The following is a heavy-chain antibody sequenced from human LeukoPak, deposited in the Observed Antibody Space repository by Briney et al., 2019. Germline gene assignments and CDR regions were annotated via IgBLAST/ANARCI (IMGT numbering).Heavy chain of an antibody. Sequence: GGSLRLSCAASGFTFSSYAMSWVRQAPGKGLGWVSAISGSGGSTYYADSVKGRFTISRDNSKNTLYLQMNSLRAEDTAVYYCAKGLGTVTNGGNDAFDIWGQGTMVTVSS. CDR2: ISGSGGST. CDR1: GFTFSSYA. J-gene: IGHJ3*02. CDR3: AKGLGTVTNGGNDAFDI. D-gene: IGHD4-11*01. V-gene: IGHV3-23*01.